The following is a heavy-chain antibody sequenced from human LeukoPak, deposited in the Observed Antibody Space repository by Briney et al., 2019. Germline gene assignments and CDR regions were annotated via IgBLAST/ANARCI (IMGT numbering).Heavy chain of an antibody. V-gene: IGHV1-2*02. D-gene: IGHD5-18*01. CDR3: ARVGYGYGRTNRAFDI. CDR2: INPNSGGT. J-gene: IGHJ3*02. Sequence: ASVKVSCKASGYTFTGYYMHWVRQAPGQGLEWMGWINPNSGGTNYAQKFQGRVTMTRDTSISTAYMELSRLRSDDTAVYYCARVGYGYGRTNRAFDIWGQGTMVTVSS. CDR1: GYTFTGYY.